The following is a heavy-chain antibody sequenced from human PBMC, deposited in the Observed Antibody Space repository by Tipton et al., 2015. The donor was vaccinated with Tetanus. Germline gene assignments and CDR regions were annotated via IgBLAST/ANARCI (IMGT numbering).Heavy chain of an antibody. J-gene: IGHJ5*02. CDR3: ARWNSSGWYNWFDP. Sequence: LRLSCTVSGGSISSSSYYWGWIRQPPGKGLEWIGSIYYSGSTYYNPSLKSRVTISVDTSKNQFSLKLSSVTAADTAVYYCARWNSSGWYNWFDPWGQGTLVTVSS. V-gene: IGHV4-39*01. CDR2: IYYSGST. CDR1: GGSISSSSYY. D-gene: IGHD6-19*01.